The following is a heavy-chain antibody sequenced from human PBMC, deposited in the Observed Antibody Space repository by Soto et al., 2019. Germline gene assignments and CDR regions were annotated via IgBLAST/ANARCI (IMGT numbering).Heavy chain of an antibody. CDR3: ASPQAFGSVSYPPVSYYCMHV. D-gene: IGHD3-10*01. Sequence: SETRSLTCTVSGGSISSSSYYWGWIRQPPGKGLEWIGSIYYSGSTYYNPSLKSRVTISVDTSKNQFSLKLSSVTAADTAVYYCASPQAFGSVSYPPVSYYCMHVWRHAPPVTVS. CDR2: IYYSGST. V-gene: IGHV4-39*01. J-gene: IGHJ6*02. CDR1: GGSISSSSYY.